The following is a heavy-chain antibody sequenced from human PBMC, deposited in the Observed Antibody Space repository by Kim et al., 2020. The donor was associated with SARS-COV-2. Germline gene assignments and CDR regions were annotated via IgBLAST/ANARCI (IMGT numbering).Heavy chain of an antibody. CDR3: ARHSVRGVY. Sequence: FYYSGSNSDNPSLRSRVTISVATSKNQFSLKRGSVTAADTAVYYCARHSVRGVYWGQGTLVTVSS. CDR2: FYYSGSN. D-gene: IGHD3-10*01. V-gene: IGHV4-39*01. J-gene: IGHJ4*02.